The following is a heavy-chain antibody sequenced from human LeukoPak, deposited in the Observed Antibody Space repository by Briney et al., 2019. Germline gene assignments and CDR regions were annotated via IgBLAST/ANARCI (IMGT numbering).Heavy chain of an antibody. CDR1: GYTFTNYD. D-gene: IGHD3-22*01. CDR3: ARGDIHYYDRSGYYQGDY. V-gene: IGHV1-8*01. Sequence: ASVKVSCKASGYTFTNYDINWVRQASGQGLEWMGWMNPNSGNTGYAQKFQGRVTMTRNTSISTAYMERSSLRSEDSAVYYCARGDIHYYDRSGYYQGDYWGQGTLVTVSS. CDR2: MNPNSGNT. J-gene: IGHJ4*02.